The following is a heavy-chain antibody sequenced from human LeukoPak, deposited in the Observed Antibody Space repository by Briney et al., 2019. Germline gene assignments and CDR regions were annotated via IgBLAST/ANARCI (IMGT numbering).Heavy chain of an antibody. D-gene: IGHD6-19*01. CDR1: GGSISSYY. Sequence: SETLSPTCTVSGGSISSYYWSWIRQPPGKGLEWIGYIYYSGSTNYNPSLKSRVTISVDTSKNQFSLKLSSVTAADTAVYYCARMRDGSGWYSIDYWGQGTLVTVSS. J-gene: IGHJ4*02. CDR3: ARMRDGSGWYSIDY. V-gene: IGHV4-59*08. CDR2: IYYSGST.